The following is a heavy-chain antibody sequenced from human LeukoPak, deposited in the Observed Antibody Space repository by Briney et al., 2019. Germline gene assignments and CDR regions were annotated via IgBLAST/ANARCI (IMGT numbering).Heavy chain of an antibody. V-gene: IGHV4-31*02. CDR1: GGSISSDGYY. CDR2: IYYSGNT. J-gene: IGHJ4*02. D-gene: IGHD3-10*01. Sequence: PSQTLSLTCTVSGGSISSDGYYWTWIRQHPGKGLEWLGYIYYSGNTHYNPSLKSRVTILLDTTKNQFSLKLSCVTAADTAVYYCARRNVSGNYYKGLDYWGQGTLVTVSS. CDR3: ARRNVSGNYYKGLDY.